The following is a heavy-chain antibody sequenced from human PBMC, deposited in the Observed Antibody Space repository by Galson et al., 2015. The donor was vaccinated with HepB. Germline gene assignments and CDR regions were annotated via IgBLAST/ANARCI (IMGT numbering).Heavy chain of an antibody. V-gene: IGHV3-33*01. D-gene: IGHD3-10*01. J-gene: IGHJ4*02. CDR1: GFTFSSYG. CDR2: IWYDGSNK. Sequence: SLRLSCAASGFTFSSYGMHWVRQAPGKGLEWVAVIWYDGSNKYYADSVKGRFTISRDNSKNTLYLQMNSLRAEDTAVYYCARDTGYGSGSYYGTLDYWGQGTLVTVSS. CDR3: ARDTGYGSGSYYGTLDY.